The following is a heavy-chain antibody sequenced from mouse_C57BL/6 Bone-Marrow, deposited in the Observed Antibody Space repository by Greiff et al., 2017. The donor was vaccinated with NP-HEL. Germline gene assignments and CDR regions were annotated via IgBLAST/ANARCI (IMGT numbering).Heavy chain of an antibody. D-gene: IGHD2-1*01. Sequence: VQLQQPGAELVKPGASVKLSCKASGYTFTSYWMHWVKQRPGQGLEWIGMIHPNSGSTNYNEKFKSKATLTVDKSSSTAYMQLSSLTSEDSAVYYCARFHYGNFAWFAYWGQETLVTVSA. CDR1: GYTFTSYW. J-gene: IGHJ3*01. CDR3: ARFHYGNFAWFAY. V-gene: IGHV1-64*01. CDR2: IHPNSGST.